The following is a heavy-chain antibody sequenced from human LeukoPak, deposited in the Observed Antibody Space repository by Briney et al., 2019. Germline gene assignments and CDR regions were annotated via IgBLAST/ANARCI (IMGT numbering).Heavy chain of an antibody. Sequence: PGGSLRLSCAASGFTFSSYEMNWVRQAPGKGLEWVSYISSSGSTIYYADSVKGRFTISRDSAKNSLYLQMNSLRAEDTAVYYCARIGEDGMDVWGKGTTVTVSS. CDR1: GFTFSSYE. CDR2: ISSSGSTI. J-gene: IGHJ6*04. V-gene: IGHV3-48*03. CDR3: ARIGEDGMDV.